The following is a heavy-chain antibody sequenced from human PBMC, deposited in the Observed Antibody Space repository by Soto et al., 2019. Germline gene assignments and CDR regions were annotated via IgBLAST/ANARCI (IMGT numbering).Heavy chain of an antibody. Sequence: QVQLVESGGGVVEPGRSLRLSCAASGFPFRNYGMHWVRQAPCKGLEWMAVISFDGQDQVYADSVKGRFTISRDNSKCTLYLQMNSLRAEDTAVYYCASQQWLAHVWRQGTLVTVSS. CDR2: ISFDGQDQ. V-gene: IGHV3-30*03. J-gene: IGHJ4*02. CDR3: ASQQWLAHV. CDR1: GFPFRNYG. D-gene: IGHD6-19*01.